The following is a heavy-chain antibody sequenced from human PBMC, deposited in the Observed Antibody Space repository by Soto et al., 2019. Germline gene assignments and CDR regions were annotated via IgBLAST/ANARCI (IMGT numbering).Heavy chain of an antibody. CDR2: IYYSGST. D-gene: IGHD2-21*02. V-gene: IGHV4-31*03. CDR1: GGSISSGGHY. J-gene: IGHJ3*02. Sequence: SETLSLTCTVSGGSISSGGHYWSWIRQHPGKGLEWIGYIYYSGSTYYNPSLKSRVTISVDTSKNQFSLRLSSVTAADTAVYYCARGGLVVTPLMGVFDIWGQGTMVTVSS. CDR3: ARGGLVVTPLMGVFDI.